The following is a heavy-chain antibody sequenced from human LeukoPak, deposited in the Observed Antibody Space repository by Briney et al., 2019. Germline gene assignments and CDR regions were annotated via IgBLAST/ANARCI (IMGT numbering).Heavy chain of an antibody. CDR3: ARGWSNGIDN. CDR1: GFTFSSYS. J-gene: IGHJ4*02. Sequence: PGGSLRLSCAASGFTFSSYSMNWVRQAPGKGLEWVSSISSRSSYIYYADSVKGRFTISRDNSKNTVYLQMNSLRAEDTAVYYCARGWSNGIDNWGQGTLVTVSS. D-gene: IGHD3-3*01. CDR2: ISSRSSYI. V-gene: IGHV3-21*04.